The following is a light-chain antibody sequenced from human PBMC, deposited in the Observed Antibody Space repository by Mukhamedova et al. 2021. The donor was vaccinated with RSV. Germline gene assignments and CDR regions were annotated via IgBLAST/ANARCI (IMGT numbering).Light chain of an antibody. CDR2: GAS. V-gene: IGKV1-33*01. J-gene: IGKJ5*01. Sequence: GKAPERPIYGASKLQTGVPSRFSGSGFGTHFTFTISSLQPEDIATYYCQQNDDFPPTFGQGTRLEIK. CDR3: QQNDDFPPT.